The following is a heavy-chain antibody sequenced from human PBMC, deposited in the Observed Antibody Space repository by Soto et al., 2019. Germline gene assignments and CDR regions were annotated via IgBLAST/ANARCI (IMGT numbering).Heavy chain of an antibody. CDR2: ISSSSSTI. J-gene: IGHJ4*02. CDR3: ARGYCSGGSCYSDY. D-gene: IGHD2-15*01. V-gene: IGHV3-48*02. Sequence: GGSLRLSCAASGFTFSSYSMNWVRQAPGKGLEWVSYISSSSSTIYYADSVKGRFTISRDNAKNSLYLQMNSLRDEDTAVYYCARGYCSGGSCYSDYWGQGTLVTVYS. CDR1: GFTFSSYS.